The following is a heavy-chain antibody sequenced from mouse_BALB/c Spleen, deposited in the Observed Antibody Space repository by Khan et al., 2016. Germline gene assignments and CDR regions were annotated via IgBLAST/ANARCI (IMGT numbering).Heavy chain of an antibody. J-gene: IGHJ4*01. CDR1: GYTFTDYS. V-gene: IGHV9-2-1*01. CDR2: INTETGEP. D-gene: IGHD1-1*01. CDR3: ARSTVVARNYYAMDY. Sequence: QVQLQQSGPELKKPGETVKISCKASGYTFTDYSMHWVKQAPGKGLKWMGWINTETGEPTYADDFKGRFAFSLETSASTAYLEINNLKNEDTATYCCARSTVVARNYYAMDYWGQGTSVTVSS.